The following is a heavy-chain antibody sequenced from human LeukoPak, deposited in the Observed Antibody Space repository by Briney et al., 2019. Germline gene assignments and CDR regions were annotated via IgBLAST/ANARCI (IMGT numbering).Heavy chain of an antibody. CDR1: GFTFSSYE. V-gene: IGHV3-48*03. CDR3: TRDPFDY. CDR2: ISSSHSTI. J-gene: IGHJ4*02. Sequence: PGGSLRLSCAASGFTFSSYEMNWVRQAPGKGLEWVSYISSSHSTIYYADSLKGRFTVSSDIAKNSLYLQMNSLRAEDTDVYYCTRDPFDYWGQGTLVTVSS.